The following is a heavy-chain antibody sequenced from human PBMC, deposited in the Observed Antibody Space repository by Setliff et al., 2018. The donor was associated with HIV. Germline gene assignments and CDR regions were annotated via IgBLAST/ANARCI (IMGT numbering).Heavy chain of an antibody. CDR1: GYTFTTYG. CDR3: ARDVEHMMDV. V-gene: IGHV1-18*01. CDR2: ISTYSDER. J-gene: IGHJ6*02. Sequence: ASVKVSCKPSGYTFTTYGLSWVRQAPGQGLEWMGWISTYSDERSYAQNLQGRVTMTTDTSTSTAYMELRSLRVDDTAVYYCARDVEHMMDVWGQGTTVTVSS.